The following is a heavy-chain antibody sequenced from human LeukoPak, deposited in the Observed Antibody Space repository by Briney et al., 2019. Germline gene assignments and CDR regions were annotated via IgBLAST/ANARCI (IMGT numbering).Heavy chain of an antibody. D-gene: IGHD3-22*01. CDR1: GFTFSSYW. Sequence: GGSLRLSCAASGFTFSSYWMSWVRQAPGKGLEWVSSISSSSSYIYYADSVKGRFTISRDNAKNPLYLQMNSLRAEDTAVYYCARVPYYYDSSEGYWGQGTLVTVSS. CDR2: ISSSSSYI. J-gene: IGHJ4*02. V-gene: IGHV3-21*01. CDR3: ARVPYYYDSSEGY.